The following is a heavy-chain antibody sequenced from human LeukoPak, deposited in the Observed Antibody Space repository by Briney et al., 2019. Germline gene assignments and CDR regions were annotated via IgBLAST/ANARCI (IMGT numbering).Heavy chain of an antibody. Sequence: GGSLRLSCAASGFTFSSYDMDWVRQAPGKGLEWVAVVSYDGSNKYYANSVKGRFTISRDDSKSTLYLQMNSLRVEDTALYFCARDDDTSSHYSRFDYWGQGTLVTVSS. CDR3: ARDDDTSSHYSRFDY. J-gene: IGHJ4*02. D-gene: IGHD3-22*01. V-gene: IGHV3-30*03. CDR2: VSYDGSNK. CDR1: GFTFSSYD.